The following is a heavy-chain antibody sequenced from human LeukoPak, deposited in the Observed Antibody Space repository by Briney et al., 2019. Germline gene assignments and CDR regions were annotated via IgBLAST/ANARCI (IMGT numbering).Heavy chain of an antibody. J-gene: IGHJ4*02. D-gene: IGHD2-21*01. CDR2: ISVGGGDT. CDR1: RFIFSSYV. Sequence: GGSLRLSCEASRFIFSSYVMGWVRQAPGKGLEWVSSISVGGGDTFTADSVKGRFTITRENSKNTLYLQMMGLRVEDTAIYYCAKLNLGEMAYFDSWGQGILVTVSS. V-gene: IGHV3-23*01. CDR3: AKLNLGEMAYFDS.